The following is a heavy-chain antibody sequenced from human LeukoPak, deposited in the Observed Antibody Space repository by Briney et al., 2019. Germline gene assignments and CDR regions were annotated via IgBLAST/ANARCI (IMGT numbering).Heavy chain of an antibody. Sequence: TGGSLRLSCAASGFTFSSYWMSWVRQAPGKGLEWVANIKQDGSEKYYVDSVKGRFTISRDNAKNSLYLQMNSLRAEDTAVYYCAKGPHYYYDSSGYYYAFGAFDIWGQGTMVTVSS. CDR2: IKQDGSEK. D-gene: IGHD3-22*01. J-gene: IGHJ3*02. V-gene: IGHV3-7*01. CDR1: GFTFSSYW. CDR3: AKGPHYYYDSSGYYYAFGAFDI.